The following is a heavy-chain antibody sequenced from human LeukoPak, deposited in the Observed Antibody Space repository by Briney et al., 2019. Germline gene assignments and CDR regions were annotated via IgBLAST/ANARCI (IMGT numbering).Heavy chain of an antibody. D-gene: IGHD3-9*01. CDR1: GGSISSYY. CDR3: ARGDYDILTGYLGFDY. CDR2: IYTSGST. V-gene: IGHV4-4*07. Sequence: SETLSLTCTVSGGSISSYYWSWVRHPAGKGLELIGRIYTSGSTNYNPSLKSRVTMSVDTSKNQFSLKLSSVTAADTAVYYCARGDYDILTGYLGFDYWGQGTLVTVSS. J-gene: IGHJ4*02.